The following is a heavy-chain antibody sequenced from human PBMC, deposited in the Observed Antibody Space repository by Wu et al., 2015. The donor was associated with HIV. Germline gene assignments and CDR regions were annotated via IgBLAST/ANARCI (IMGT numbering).Heavy chain of an antibody. CDR3: ARDPPVGSVVVPAAISPGDDY. J-gene: IGHJ4*02. D-gene: IGHD2-2*01. Sequence: QVQLVQSGAEVKKPGASVKVSCKASGYTFTGYYMHWVRQAPGQGLEWMGWINPNSGGTNYAQKFQGRVTMTRDTSISTAYMELSRLRSDDTAVYYCARDPPVGSVVVPAAISPGDDYWGQGTLVTVSS. CDR1: GYTFTGYY. V-gene: IGHV1-2*02. CDR2: INPNSGGT.